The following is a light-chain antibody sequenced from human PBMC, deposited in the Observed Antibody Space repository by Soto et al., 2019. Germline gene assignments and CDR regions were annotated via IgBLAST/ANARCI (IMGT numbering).Light chain of an antibody. CDR3: SSYAGSTPVV. V-gene: IGLV2-14*01. CDR2: EVN. J-gene: IGLJ2*01. CDR1: SSDVGGYNY. Sequence: QSVLTQPASVSGSPGQSITISCTGTSSDVGGYNYVSWYQQYPGKAPKLMIYEVNNRPSGVSNRFSGSKSGNTASLTISGLQGEDEADYYCSSYAGSTPVVFGGGTKLTVL.